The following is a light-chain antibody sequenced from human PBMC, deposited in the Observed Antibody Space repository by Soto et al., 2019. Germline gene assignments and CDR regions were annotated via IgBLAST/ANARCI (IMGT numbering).Light chain of an antibody. V-gene: IGKV3-15*01. CDR1: QSVGSD. J-gene: IGKJ4*01. Sequence: IVMKPSPTTPAVFSGGRGPPSRQASQSVGSDLAWYQQKPDQAPRLLIYDAIIRAADVPARFSGSWSGTEFTLTINSLQSEDFAVYYCQQYDAWPLTFGRGTKVDIK. CDR3: QQYDAWPLT. CDR2: DAI.